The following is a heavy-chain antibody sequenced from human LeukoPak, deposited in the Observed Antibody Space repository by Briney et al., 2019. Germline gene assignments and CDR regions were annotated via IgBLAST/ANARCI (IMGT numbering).Heavy chain of an antibody. D-gene: IGHD3-22*01. CDR2: IDYTGSS. CDR3: ARGAYDSSGYSLDY. V-gene: IGHV4-59*12. Sequence: SETLSLTCTVSGNSISSYYWNWIRQPPGKGLEWIGYIDYTGSSNYNPSLKSRVTISVDKSKNQFSLKLSSVTAADTAVYYCARGAYDSSGYSLDYWGQGTLVTVSS. J-gene: IGHJ4*02. CDR1: GNSISSYY.